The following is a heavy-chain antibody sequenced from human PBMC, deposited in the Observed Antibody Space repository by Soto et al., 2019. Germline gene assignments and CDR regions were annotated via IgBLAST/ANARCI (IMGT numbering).Heavy chain of an antibody. CDR2: IYSGGST. CDR3: ARDPRLCSS. Sequence: EVQLVESGGGLVQPGGSLRLSCAASGFTVSSNYMSWVRQAPGKGLEWVSVIYSGGSTYYADSVKGRFTISRDNSKNSLYIQMNSLSAEDTAVYYCARDPRLCSSCGQGTLVTVSS. CDR1: GFTVSSNY. D-gene: IGHD2-15*01. J-gene: IGHJ5*02. V-gene: IGHV3-66*01.